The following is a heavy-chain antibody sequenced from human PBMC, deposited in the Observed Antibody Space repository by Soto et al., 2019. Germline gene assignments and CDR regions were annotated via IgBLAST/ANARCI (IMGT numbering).Heavy chain of an antibody. CDR1: GYTFTSYD. Sequence: ASVKVSSKASGYTFTSYDINWVRQATGQGLEWMGWMNPNSGNTAYAQKFQGRVTMTRNTSISTAYMELSSLRSEDTAVYYCAREVTGRFDYWGQGTLVTVSS. D-gene: IGHD1-20*01. V-gene: IGHV1-8*01. CDR2: MNPNSGNT. J-gene: IGHJ4*02. CDR3: AREVTGRFDY.